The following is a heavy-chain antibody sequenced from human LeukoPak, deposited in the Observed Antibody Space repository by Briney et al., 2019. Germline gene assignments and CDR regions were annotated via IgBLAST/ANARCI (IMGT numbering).Heavy chain of an antibody. Sequence: SETLSLTCAVSGYSISSAYYWGWIRQPPGKGLELIGSVSHSGSTNYNPSLKSRVTISLDTSQNQFSLNLSSVTAADTAVYYCARRYGSGSYYHYYYMDVWGKGTTVTVSS. CDR1: GYSISSAYY. J-gene: IGHJ6*03. V-gene: IGHV4-38-2*01. CDR3: ARRYGSGSYYHYYYMDV. CDR2: VSHSGST. D-gene: IGHD3-10*01.